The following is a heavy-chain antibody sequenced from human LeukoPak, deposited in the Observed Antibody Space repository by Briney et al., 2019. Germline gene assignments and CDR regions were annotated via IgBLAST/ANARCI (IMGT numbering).Heavy chain of an antibody. Sequence: GGSLRLSCVVSGFSFDDYAMHWVRQGPGKALEWVSVISWDGNKVAYADSVKGRFAISRDNAKNSLYLQMTSLRPEDTAFYYCAKDRPVATTLHHVDHWGLGTLVTVSS. CDR2: ISWDGNKV. J-gene: IGHJ4*02. D-gene: IGHD1-26*01. CDR1: GFSFDDYA. V-gene: IGHV3-9*01. CDR3: AKDRPVATTLHHVDH.